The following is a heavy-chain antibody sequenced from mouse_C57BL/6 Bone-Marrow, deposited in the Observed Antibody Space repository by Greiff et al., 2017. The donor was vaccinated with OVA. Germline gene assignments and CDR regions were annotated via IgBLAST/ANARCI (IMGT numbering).Heavy chain of an antibody. CDR3: ARVYGYRNYFDY. CDR1: GYTFTSYW. CDR2: IHPNGGST. J-gene: IGHJ2*01. Sequence: QVQLQQPGAELVKPGASVKLSCKASGYTFTSYWMHWVKQRPGQGLEWIGMIHPNGGSTQYNEQFKSKATLTVDQSSRTAYMQLSSLTSKDSAVYYCARVYGYRNYFDYCCQGTTLTVSS. V-gene: IGHV1-64*01. D-gene: IGHD2-2*01.